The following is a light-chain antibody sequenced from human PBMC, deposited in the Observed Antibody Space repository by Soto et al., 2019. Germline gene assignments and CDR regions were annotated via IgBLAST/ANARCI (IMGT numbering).Light chain of an antibody. J-gene: IGLJ2*01. CDR2: DNI. Sequence: QSVLTQPPSVSAAPGQKVTISCSGTSSNIGNNYVSWYQQLPGTAPKLLIYDNIQRPSGIPDRFSGSKSGTSATLAITGLQTGDEADYYCATWDSSLSAVVFGGGTKLTVL. V-gene: IGLV1-51*01. CDR3: ATWDSSLSAVV. CDR1: SSNIGNNY.